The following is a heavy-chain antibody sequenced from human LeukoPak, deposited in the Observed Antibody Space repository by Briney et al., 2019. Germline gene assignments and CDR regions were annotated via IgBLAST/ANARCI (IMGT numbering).Heavy chain of an antibody. J-gene: IGHJ4*02. V-gene: IGHV3-23*01. CDR1: GFTFSSYA. Sequence: GGSLRLSCAASGFTFSSYAMSWVRQAPGKGLEWVSAISGSGGSTYYADSVKGRFTISRDNSKNTLYLQMNSLRAEDTAVYYCASSLTMIDVVLFDYWGQGTLVTVSS. CDR2: ISGSGGST. D-gene: IGHD3-22*01. CDR3: ASSLTMIDVVLFDY.